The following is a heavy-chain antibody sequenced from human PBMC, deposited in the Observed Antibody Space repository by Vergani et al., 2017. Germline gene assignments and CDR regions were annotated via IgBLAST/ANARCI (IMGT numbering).Heavy chain of an antibody. J-gene: IGHJ4*02. Sequence: VQLVESGGGLVKPGGSLRLSCAASGFTFSSYAMSWVRQAPGKGLEWVSAISGSGGSTYYADSVKGRFTISRDNSKNTLYLQMNSLRAEDTAVYYCAKDLAVLGYCSSTSCLFDYWGQGTLVTVSS. V-gene: IGHV3-23*04. CDR3: AKDLAVLGYCSSTSCLFDY. CDR1: GFTFSSYA. D-gene: IGHD2-2*01. CDR2: ISGSGGST.